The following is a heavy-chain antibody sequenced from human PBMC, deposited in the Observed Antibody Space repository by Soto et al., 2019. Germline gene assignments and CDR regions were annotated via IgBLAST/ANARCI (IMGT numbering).Heavy chain of an antibody. V-gene: IGHV3-23*01. CDR1: GFTFSSYA. Sequence: GGSLRLSCAASGFTFSSYAMSWVRQAPGKGLEWVSAISGSGGSTYYADSVKGRFTTSRDNSKNTLYLQMNSLRAEDTAVYYCAKDLRYFDWLLPPLCDYWGQGTLVTVSS. CDR3: AKDLRYFDWLLPPLCDY. CDR2: ISGSGGST. J-gene: IGHJ4*02. D-gene: IGHD3-9*01.